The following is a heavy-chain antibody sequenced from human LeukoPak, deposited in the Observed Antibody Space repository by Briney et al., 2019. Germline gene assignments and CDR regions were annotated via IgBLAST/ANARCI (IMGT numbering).Heavy chain of an antibody. J-gene: IGHJ4*02. CDR1: GGSFSGYY. D-gene: IGHD5-18*01. V-gene: IGHV4-34*01. CDR3: ARVGYSYGYNDY. CDR2: INHSGST. Sequence: SETLSLTCAVYGGSFSGYYWSWIRQPPGKGLEWIGEINHSGSTNYNPSLKSRVTISVDTSKNQFSLKLSSVTAADTAVYYCARVGYSYGYNDYWGQGTLVTVSS.